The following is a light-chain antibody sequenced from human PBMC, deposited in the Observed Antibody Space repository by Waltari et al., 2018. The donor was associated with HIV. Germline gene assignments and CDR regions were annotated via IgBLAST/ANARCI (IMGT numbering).Light chain of an antibody. Sequence: QSALPQPASVSGSPGHSITISCPGTSRDVGGYDYVSWYQQHPGKAPKLIIYEVSNRPSGISNRFSGSKSGNMASLTISGLQAEDEADYYCTSYTSTSTPLFGGGTKLTVL. CDR1: SRDVGGYDY. V-gene: IGLV2-14*01. J-gene: IGLJ3*02. CDR2: EVS. CDR3: TSYTSTSTPL.